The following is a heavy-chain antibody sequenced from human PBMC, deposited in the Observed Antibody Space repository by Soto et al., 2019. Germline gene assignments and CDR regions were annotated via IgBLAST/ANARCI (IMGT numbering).Heavy chain of an antibody. D-gene: IGHD6-19*01. CDR2: ISYDGSNK. Sequence: GGSLRLSCAASGFTFSSYAMHWVRQAPGKGLEWVAVISYDGSNKYYADSVKGRFTISRDNSKNTLYLQMNSLRAEDTAVYYCARGDASFGWDVDYWGQGTLVTVSS. V-gene: IGHV3-30-3*01. CDR3: ARGDASFGWDVDY. J-gene: IGHJ4*02. CDR1: GFTFSSYA.